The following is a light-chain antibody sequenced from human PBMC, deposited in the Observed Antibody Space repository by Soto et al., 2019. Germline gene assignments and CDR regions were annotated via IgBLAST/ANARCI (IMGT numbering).Light chain of an antibody. CDR2: GAS. Sequence: EIVLTQSPATLSVSPGERATLSCRASQSVSNNLAWYQQKPGQAPRLLIYGASHRATGIPARVSGSGSGTEFTLTIRSLQSEDSAVYYCQQYNNWPPLTFGGGTKVEIK. CDR3: QQYNNWPPLT. CDR1: QSVSNN. J-gene: IGKJ4*01. V-gene: IGKV3-15*01.